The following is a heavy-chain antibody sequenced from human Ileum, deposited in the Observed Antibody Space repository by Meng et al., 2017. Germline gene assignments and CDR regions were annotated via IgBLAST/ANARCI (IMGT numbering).Heavy chain of an antibody. CDR3: VRHGGKYFDS. V-gene: IGHV4-4*02. D-gene: IGHD2-15*01. CDR2: IYLAGSP. J-gene: IGHJ4*02. Sequence: LPGSGTRLVEPLGTLVLSCTVSGGSISSSFYWSWVRQSPGKGLEWIGQIYLAGSPNYNPSLESRVTISVDKSKNQFSLRLTSVTAADTAIFYCVRHGGKYFDSWGQGTLVTVSS. CDR1: GGSISSSFY.